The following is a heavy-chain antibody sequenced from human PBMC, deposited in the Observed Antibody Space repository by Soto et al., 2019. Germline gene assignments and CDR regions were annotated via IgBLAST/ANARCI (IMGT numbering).Heavy chain of an antibody. V-gene: IGHV4-39*01. CDR1: GGSISSSSYY. CDR2: IYYSGST. J-gene: IGHJ4*02. CDR3: ASFTIFGVVRDFDY. Sequence: SETLSLTCTVSGGSISSSSYYWGWIRQPPGKGLEWIGSIYYSGSTYYNPSLKSRVTISVDTSKNQFSLKLSSVTAADTAVYYCASFTIFGVVRDFDYGGQGTLVTVSS. D-gene: IGHD3-3*01.